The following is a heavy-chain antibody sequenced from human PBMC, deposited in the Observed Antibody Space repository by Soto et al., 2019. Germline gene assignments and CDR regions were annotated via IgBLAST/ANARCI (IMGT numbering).Heavy chain of an antibody. V-gene: IGHV1-18*01. D-gene: IGHD6-19*01. J-gene: IGHJ4*02. CDR3: ARDWQLGGWQDY. Sequence: QVQLVQSGAEVKKPGASVKVSCKASGYTFTSYGISWVRQAPGQVLEWMGWISAYNGNTNYAQKLQCRVTMTTDPSTSTAYMVLRRLRSDDTAVYDCARDWQLGGWQDYWGQGTLVTVSS. CDR1: GYTFTSYG. CDR2: ISAYNGNT.